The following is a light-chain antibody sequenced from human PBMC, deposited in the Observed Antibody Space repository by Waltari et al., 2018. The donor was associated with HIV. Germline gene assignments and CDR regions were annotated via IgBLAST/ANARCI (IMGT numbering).Light chain of an antibody. Sequence: QSVLTQPPSASGTPGQRVTISCSGNSSNIGSTTANWHQQLPGPAPKLLIYSNNQRPSGVPDRLSGSKSGTSASLAISGLQSEDEANYYCAAWDDSLIGPVFGGGTKLTVL. CDR1: SSNIGSTT. J-gene: IGLJ3*02. CDR2: SNN. V-gene: IGLV1-44*01. CDR3: AAWDDSLIGPV.